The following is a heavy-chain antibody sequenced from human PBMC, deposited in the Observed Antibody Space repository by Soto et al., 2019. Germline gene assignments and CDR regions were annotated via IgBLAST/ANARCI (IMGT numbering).Heavy chain of an antibody. CDR3: APWFGAFDY. V-gene: IGHV3-30*03. D-gene: IGHD3-10*01. J-gene: IGHJ4*02. Sequence: QVQLVESGGGVVQPGRSLRLSCAASGFTFSSYGMHWVRQAPGKGLEWVAVISNDGSNKYYADSVKGRFTISRDNSKNTLDLQMNSLRAEDTAVYYCAPWFGAFDYWGQGTLVTVSS. CDR2: ISNDGSNK. CDR1: GFTFSSYG.